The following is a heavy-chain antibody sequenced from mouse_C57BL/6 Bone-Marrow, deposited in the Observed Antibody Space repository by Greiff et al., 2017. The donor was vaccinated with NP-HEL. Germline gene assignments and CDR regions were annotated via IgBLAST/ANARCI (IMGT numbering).Heavy chain of an antibody. CDR1: GYTFTSYG. V-gene: IGHV1-81*01. J-gene: IGHJ4*01. Sequence: VQLQESGAELARPGASVKLSCKASGYTFTSYGISWVKQRTGQGLEWIGEIYPRSGNTYYNEKFKGKATLTADKSSSTAYMELRSLTSEDSAVYFCARPLHYYAMDYWGQGASVTVSS. CDR2: IYPRSGNT. CDR3: ARPLHYYAMDY.